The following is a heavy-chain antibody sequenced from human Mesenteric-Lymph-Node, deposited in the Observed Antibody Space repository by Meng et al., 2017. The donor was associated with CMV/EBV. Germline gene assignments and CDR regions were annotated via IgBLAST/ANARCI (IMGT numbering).Heavy chain of an antibody. CDR2: IYYSGST. CDR3: ARDSRHNWNSPYFDY. D-gene: IGHD1-20*01. J-gene: IGHJ4*02. V-gene: IGHV4-59*01. CDR1: GGSINDYY. Sequence: SETLSLTCSVSGGSINDYYWSWTRQPPGKGLEWIGYIYYSGSTNYNPSLKSRVTISVDTSKNQFSLKLSSVTAADTAVYYCARDSRHNWNSPYFDYWGQGTLVTVSS.